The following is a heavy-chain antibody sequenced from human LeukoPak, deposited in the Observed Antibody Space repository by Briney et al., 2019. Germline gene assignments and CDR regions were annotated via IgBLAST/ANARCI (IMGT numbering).Heavy chain of an antibody. CDR1: GYSISSGYY. J-gene: IGHJ4*02. CDR3: ARKYYYDASGYFYVDY. V-gene: IGHV4-38-2*02. CDR2: IYHSGSS. D-gene: IGHD3-22*01. Sequence: SETLSLTCTVSGYSISSGYYWGWIRQPPGKGLEWIGSIYHSGSSYYNPSLKSRVTMLVDTSKNQFSLKLSSVTAADTAVYYCARKYYYDASGYFYVDYWGQGTLVTVSS.